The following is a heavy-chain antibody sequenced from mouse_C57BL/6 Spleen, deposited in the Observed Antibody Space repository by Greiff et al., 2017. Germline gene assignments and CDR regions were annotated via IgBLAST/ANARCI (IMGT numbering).Heavy chain of an antibody. CDR1: GFTFSDYG. D-gene: IGHD2-12*01. CDR3: ARTTGYAMDY. V-gene: IGHV5-17*01. CDR2: ISSGSSTI. Sequence: EVKLVESGGGLVKPGGSLKLSCAASGFTFSDYGMHWVRQAPEKGLEWVAYISSGSSTIYYADTVKALFTISRDHAKNTLFLQMTSLRSEDTAMYYCARTTGYAMDYWGQGTSVTVSS. J-gene: IGHJ4*01.